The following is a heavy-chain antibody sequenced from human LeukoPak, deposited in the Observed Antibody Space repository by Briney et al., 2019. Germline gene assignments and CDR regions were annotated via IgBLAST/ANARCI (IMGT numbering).Heavy chain of an antibody. V-gene: IGHV1-8*01. CDR2: MNPNSGNI. CDR1: GYTFTSYD. Sequence: ASVKVSCKASGYTFTSYDINWVRQATGQGREWMGWMNPNSGNIGYAQKFQGRVTMTRNTSISTAYMELSSLRSEDTAVYYCARGDYYDFWSGYYRSPSFDPWGQGTLVTVSS. D-gene: IGHD3-3*01. CDR3: ARGDYYDFWSGYYRSPSFDP. J-gene: IGHJ5*02.